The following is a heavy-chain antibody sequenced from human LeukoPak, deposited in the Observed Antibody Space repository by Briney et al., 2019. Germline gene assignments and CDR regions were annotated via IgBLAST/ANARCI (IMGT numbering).Heavy chain of an antibody. Sequence: SQTLSLTCTVSGGSISSGGYYWSWIRQHPGKGLEWIGYISYSGSTYYNPSLKSRVTISVDTSKNQFSLKLTSVTAADTAVYYCARGGVVNGLDVWGQGTTVTVSS. CDR3: ARGGVVNGLDV. CDR1: GGSISSGGYY. D-gene: IGHD3-22*01. J-gene: IGHJ6*02. V-gene: IGHV4-31*03. CDR2: ISYSGST.